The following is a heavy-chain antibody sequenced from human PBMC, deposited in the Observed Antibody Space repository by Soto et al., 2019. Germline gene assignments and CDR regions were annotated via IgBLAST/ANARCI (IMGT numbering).Heavy chain of an antibody. V-gene: IGHV4-59*01. Sequence: SETLSLTCTVSGDSISSYYWIWIRQPPGKGLEWIGYIYYSGSTNYNPSLKSRVTISVDTSKNQFSLKLSSVTAADTAVYYCARVAYSSSWDYYYYYMDVWGKGTTVTVSS. CDR1: GDSISSYY. CDR2: IYYSGST. J-gene: IGHJ6*03. D-gene: IGHD6-13*01. CDR3: ARVAYSSSWDYYYYYMDV.